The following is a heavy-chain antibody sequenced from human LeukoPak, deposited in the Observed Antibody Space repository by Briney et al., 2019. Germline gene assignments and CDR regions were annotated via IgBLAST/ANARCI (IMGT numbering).Heavy chain of an antibody. CDR2: ISAYNGNT. Sequence: ASVKVSCKASGYTFTGYYIHWVRQAPGQGLEWMGWISAYNGNTNYAQKLQGRVTMTTDTSTSTAYMELRSLRSDDTAVYYCARVGYQPTNWFDPWGQGTLVTVSS. CDR3: ARVGYQPTNWFDP. D-gene: IGHD2-2*01. J-gene: IGHJ5*02. CDR1: GYTFTGYY. V-gene: IGHV1-18*04.